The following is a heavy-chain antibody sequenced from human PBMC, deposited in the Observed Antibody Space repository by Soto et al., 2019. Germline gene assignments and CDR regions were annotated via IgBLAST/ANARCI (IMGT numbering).Heavy chain of an antibody. Sequence: SGPTLVNPTQTLTLTCTFSGFSVTTSGMGVGWIRQTPGKALEWLALIYWNDDKRYSPSLKSRLSITQDTSQSQVVLTSTNLDRVDTATYYGAHNGGVAVDYFDYWGRGTLVTVSS. CDR3: AHNGGVAVDYFDY. CDR1: GFSVTTSGMG. J-gene: IGHJ4*02. D-gene: IGHD6-19*01. V-gene: IGHV2-5*01. CDR2: IYWNDDK.